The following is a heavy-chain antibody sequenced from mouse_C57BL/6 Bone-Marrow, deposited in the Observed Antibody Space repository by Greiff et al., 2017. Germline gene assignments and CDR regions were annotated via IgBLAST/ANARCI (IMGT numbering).Heavy chain of an antibody. J-gene: IGHJ3*01. D-gene: IGHD2-4*01. CDR3: ARDRLYEYEGRGFAY. CDR2: IDPENGDT. V-gene: IGHV14-4*01. CDR1: GFNIKDDY. Sequence: EVMLVESGAELVRPGASVKLSCTASGFNIKDDYMHWVKQRPEQGLEWIGWIDPENGDTEYASKFQGQATITADTSSNTAYLQPCSLTSEDTAVDYCARDRLYEYEGRGFAYWGQGTLVTVSA.